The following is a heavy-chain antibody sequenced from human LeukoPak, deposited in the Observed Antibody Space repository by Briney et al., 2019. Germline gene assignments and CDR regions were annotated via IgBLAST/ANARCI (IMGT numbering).Heavy chain of an antibody. CDR2: IYTSGST. CDR1: GGSTSSGSYY. D-gene: IGHD6-13*01. CDR3: ARGGAASYYYYYGMDV. Sequence: SQTLSLTCTVSGGSTSSGSYYWTWIRQPAGKGLEWIGRIYTSGSTNYNPSLKSRVTISVDTSKDQFSLKLSSVTAADTAVYYCARGGAASYYYYYGMDVWGQGTTVTVSS. V-gene: IGHV4-61*02. J-gene: IGHJ6*02.